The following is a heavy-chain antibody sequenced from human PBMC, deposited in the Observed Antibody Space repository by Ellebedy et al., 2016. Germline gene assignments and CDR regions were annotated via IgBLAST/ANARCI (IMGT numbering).Heavy chain of an antibody. V-gene: IGHV3-72*01. CDR1: GFTFSSYS. CDR3: ARVAVVVPAAMDV. J-gene: IGHJ4*02. Sequence: GGSLRLSCAASGFTFSSYSMNWVRQAPGKALEWVGRIRKRANSYTTEYAASVKGRFTISRDDSKNSLYLQMNSLRTEDTAVYHCARVAVVVPAAMDVWGQGTLVTVSS. D-gene: IGHD2-2*01. CDR2: IRKRANSYTT.